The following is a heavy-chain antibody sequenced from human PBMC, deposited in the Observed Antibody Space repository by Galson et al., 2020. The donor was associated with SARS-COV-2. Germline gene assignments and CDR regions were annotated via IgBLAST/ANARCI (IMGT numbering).Heavy chain of an antibody. V-gene: IGHV3-21*01. CDR3: ARERISTSGWLSLDV. Sequence: GESLKISCSASGFTFTNYRMNWVRQAPGKGLEWVSSITTGSSYIYYADPVKGRFTISRDNAKNSLYLQMNSLRAEDTAVYYCARERISTSGWLSLDVWGRGTTVTVSS. D-gene: IGHD6-19*01. CDR2: ITTGSSYI. J-gene: IGHJ6*02. CDR1: GFTFTNYR.